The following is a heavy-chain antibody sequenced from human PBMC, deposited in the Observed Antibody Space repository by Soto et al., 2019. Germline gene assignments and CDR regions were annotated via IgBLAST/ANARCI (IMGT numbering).Heavy chain of an antibody. J-gene: IGHJ6*03. V-gene: IGHV4-34*01. CDR3: ARLGVVINYYYYYYMAV. CDR1: GGSFSGYY. D-gene: IGHD3-3*01. Sequence: PSETLSLTCAVYGGSFSGYYWSWIRQPPGKGLEWIGEINHSGSTNYNPSLKSRVTISVDTSKNQFSLKLSSVTAADTAVYYCARLGVVINYYYYYYMAVWGKGTTVTAP. CDR2: INHSGST.